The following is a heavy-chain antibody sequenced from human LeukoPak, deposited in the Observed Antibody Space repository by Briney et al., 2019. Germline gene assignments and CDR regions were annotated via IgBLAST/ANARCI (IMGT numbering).Heavy chain of an antibody. CDR1: GFTFSSYE. D-gene: IGHD6-6*01. CDR3: ARPGDSSSSSLDY. CDR2: IDSSSSAM. V-gene: IGHV3-48*01. Sequence: GGSLRLSCAASGFTFSSYELSWVRQAPGKGLEWISYIDSSSSAMYYADSVKGRFTISRDNDKNSLYLQMNSLRAEDTAVYYCARPGDSSSSSLDYWGQGTLVTVSS. J-gene: IGHJ4*02.